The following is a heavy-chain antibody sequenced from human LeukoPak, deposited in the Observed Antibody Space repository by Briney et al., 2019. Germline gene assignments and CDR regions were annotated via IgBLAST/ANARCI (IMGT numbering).Heavy chain of an antibody. CDR3: TTDLWFGEFSVDY. J-gene: IGHJ4*02. D-gene: IGHD3-10*01. Sequence: GGSLRLSCAASGFTFSNASMNWVRQAPGKGQECVGGIKSKSGGGKTDYAATVKGRFTISRDDSKNTLYLQMNSLKTEDTAVYYCTTDLWFGEFSVDYGSQATLVTVS. CDR2: IKSKSGGGKT. CDR1: GFTFSNAS. V-gene: IGHV3-15*01.